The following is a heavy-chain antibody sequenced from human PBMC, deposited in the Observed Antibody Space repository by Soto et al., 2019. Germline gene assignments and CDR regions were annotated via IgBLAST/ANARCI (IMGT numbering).Heavy chain of an antibody. CDR2: IWYDGSNK. D-gene: IGHD3-10*01. CDR3: ARDMALWFGDPGLDY. V-gene: IGHV3-33*01. CDR1: GFTFSSYG. J-gene: IGHJ4*02. Sequence: QVQLVESGGGVVQPGRSLRLSCAASGFTFSSYGMHWVRQAPGKGLEWVAVIWYDGSNKYYADSVKGRFTISRDNSKNTLYLQMNSLRAEDTAVYYCARDMALWFGDPGLDYWGQGILVTVSS.